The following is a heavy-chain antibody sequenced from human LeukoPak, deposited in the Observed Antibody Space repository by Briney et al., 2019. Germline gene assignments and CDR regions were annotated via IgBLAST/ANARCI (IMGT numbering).Heavy chain of an antibody. V-gene: IGHV4-4*07. CDR3: AREMRVVPAASYGMDV. CDR1: GGSISSYY. D-gene: IGHD2-2*01. CDR2: IYTSGST. Sequence: SETLSLTCTVSGGSISSYYRSWIRQPAGKGLEWIGRIYTSGSTNYNPSLKSRVTMSVDTSKNQFSLKLSSVTAADTAVYYCAREMRVVPAASYGMDVWGQGTTVTVSS. J-gene: IGHJ6*02.